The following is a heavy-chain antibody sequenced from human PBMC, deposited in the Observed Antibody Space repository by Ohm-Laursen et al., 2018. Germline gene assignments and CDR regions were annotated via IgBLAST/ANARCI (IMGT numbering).Heavy chain of an antibody. CDR1: GGSISSGGYY. V-gene: IGHV4-31*01. Sequence: TLSLTCTVPGGSISSGGYYWSWIRQHPGKGLEWIGYIYYSGSTYYNPSLKSLVTISVDTSKNQFSLKLSSVTAADTAVYYCARNGIYGDYFWFDPWGQGTLVTVSS. CDR3: ARNGIYGDYFWFDP. CDR2: IYYSGST. D-gene: IGHD4-17*01. J-gene: IGHJ5*02.